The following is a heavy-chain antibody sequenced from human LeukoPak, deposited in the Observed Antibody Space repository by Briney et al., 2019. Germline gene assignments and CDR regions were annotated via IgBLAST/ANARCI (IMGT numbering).Heavy chain of an antibody. V-gene: IGHV4-59*01. CDR3: ARSAGSGWYGIDS. CDR2: IYHTGST. Sequence: SETLSLTCTVSGGSISSYYWSWIRQPPGRGLEWIGYIYHTGSTSYNPSLKSRVTISLDTSKNQFSLKLTSVTAADTAMYYCARSAGSGWYGIDSWGQGTLVTVSS. J-gene: IGHJ4*02. D-gene: IGHD6-19*01. CDR1: GGSISSYY.